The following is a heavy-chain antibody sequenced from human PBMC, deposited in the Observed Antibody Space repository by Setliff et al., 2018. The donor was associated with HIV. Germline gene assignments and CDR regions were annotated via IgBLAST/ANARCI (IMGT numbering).Heavy chain of an antibody. V-gene: IGHV4-4*07. CDR1: GGSISSFF. D-gene: IGHD3-16*01. CDR3: ARARGSTLYINTFDS. J-gene: IGHJ4*02. CDR2: IYISRST. Sequence: PSETLSLTCTVSGGSISSFFWSWIRQPAGKGLEWLGHIYISRSTNYNPSFKGRVAMSVDRSKNQFSLKLSSVTAADTAVYHCARARGSTLYINTFDSWGQGTLVTVSS.